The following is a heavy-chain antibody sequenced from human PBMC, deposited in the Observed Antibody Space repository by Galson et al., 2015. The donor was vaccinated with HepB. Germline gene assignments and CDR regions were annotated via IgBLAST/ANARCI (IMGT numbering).Heavy chain of an antibody. V-gene: IGHV6-1*01. CDR2: AYYRSKWYN. D-gene: IGHD3/OR15-3a*01. CDR3: ASGTGTFDY. Sequence: CAISGDSVSSNSAAWNWIRQSPSRGLEWLGRAYYRSKWYNEYAVFVKSRVSINPDTSKNQVSLQLNSVTPEDTAVYYCASGTGTFDYWGQGTLVTVSS. J-gene: IGHJ4*02. CDR1: GDSVSSNSAA.